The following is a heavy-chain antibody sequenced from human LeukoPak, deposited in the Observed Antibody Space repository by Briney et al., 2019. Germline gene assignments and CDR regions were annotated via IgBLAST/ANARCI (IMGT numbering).Heavy chain of an antibody. V-gene: IGHV3-23*01. D-gene: IGHD6-19*01. CDR1: GFTFSSYP. J-gene: IGHJ4*02. CDR2: IRGSGGST. Sequence: TGGSLTLFCAPSGFTFSSYPMSWVRQAPGKGVECVSAIRGSGGSTYYADSVKGRFTITRDNSKNTLYLQMNSQRAEDTAVDYCAKLAVRSAVAGVRYWGQGTLVTVSS. CDR3: AKLAVRSAVAGVRY.